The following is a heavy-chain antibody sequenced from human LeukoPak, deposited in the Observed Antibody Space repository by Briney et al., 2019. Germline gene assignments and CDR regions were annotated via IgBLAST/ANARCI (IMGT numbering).Heavy chain of an antibody. Sequence: GGSLRLSCAASGFTFNGFWMSWVRQAPGKGLEWVANIKQDGSDIYYLGSVRGRFTISRDNAMNSLYLQMNSLRAEDTAVYYCTRDALYGDPSYYYMDVWGQGTTDTVSS. CDR2: IKQDGSDI. D-gene: IGHD4-17*01. V-gene: IGHV3-7*01. CDR3: TRDALYGDPSYYYMDV. J-gene: IGHJ6*03. CDR1: GFTFNGFW.